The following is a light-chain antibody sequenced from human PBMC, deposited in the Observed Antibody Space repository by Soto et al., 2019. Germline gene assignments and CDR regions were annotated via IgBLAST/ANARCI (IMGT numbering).Light chain of an antibody. CDR2: EVG. Sequence: QSALTQPASVSGSAGQSITISCTGSSSDVGAYKYVSWYQQHPGKAPKLIIYEVGHRPSGVSNRFSGSKSGKTASLTISDLQAEDEADYFCTAYTDRLTLGVVFGGGTKVTVL. CDR1: SSDVGAYKY. CDR3: TAYTDRLTLGVV. J-gene: IGLJ2*01. V-gene: IGLV2-14*01.